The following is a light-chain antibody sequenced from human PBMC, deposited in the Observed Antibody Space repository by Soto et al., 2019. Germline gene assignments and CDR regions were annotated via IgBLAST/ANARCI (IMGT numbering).Light chain of an antibody. J-gene: IGKJ5*01. CDR2: GAS. CDR3: QQYKNWPL. Sequence: EIALTQSPGTLSLSPGERATLSCRASQSLSSSYLAWYQQKPGQAPRLLIYGASSRATGIPDRFSGSGSGTEFTLTISSLQSEDFAVYYCQQYKNWPLFGQGTRLEIK. CDR1: QSLSSSY. V-gene: IGKV3-20*01.